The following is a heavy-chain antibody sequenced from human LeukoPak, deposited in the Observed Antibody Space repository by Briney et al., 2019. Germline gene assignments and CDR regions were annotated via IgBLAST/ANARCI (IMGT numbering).Heavy chain of an antibody. D-gene: IGHD6-19*01. CDR1: GYTFTSYG. CDR3: ARADIRAIASSGWYGFDF. Sequence: ASVKVSCKASGYTFTSYGITWVRQAPGQGLEWMGWIGAYNGNTNYAQKLQGRVTMTTDTSTSTAYMELRSLRSDDTAVYYCARADIRAIASSGWYGFDFWGQGTLDTVSS. J-gene: IGHJ4*02. V-gene: IGHV1-18*01. CDR2: IGAYNGNT.